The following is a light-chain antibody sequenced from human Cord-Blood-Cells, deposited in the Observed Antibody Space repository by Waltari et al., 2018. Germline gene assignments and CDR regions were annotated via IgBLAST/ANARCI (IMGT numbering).Light chain of an antibody. CDR2: AAS. CDR3: QQANSCPFT. V-gene: IGKV1-12*01. J-gene: IGKJ3*01. CDR1: QGISSW. Sequence: DIQMTQSPCSVSTSVGNGVTITCRASQGISSWLAWYQQKPGKAPTLLIYAASRWQSGVPSRFSGSGSGTDFTLTISSLQPEDFATYYCQQANSCPFTFGPGTKVDIK.